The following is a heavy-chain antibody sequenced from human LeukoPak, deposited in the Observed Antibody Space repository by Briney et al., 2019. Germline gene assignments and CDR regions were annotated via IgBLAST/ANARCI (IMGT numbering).Heavy chain of an antibody. CDR1: GFTFSSNY. CDR2: ISSSSSYI. Sequence: GGSLRLSCAASGFTFSSNYMSWVRQAPGKGLEWVSSISSSSSYIYYADSVKGRFTISRDNAKNSLYLQMNSLRAEDTAVYYCARVRGYSYGGVDYWGQGTLVTVSS. J-gene: IGHJ4*02. D-gene: IGHD5-18*01. CDR3: ARVRGYSYGGVDY. V-gene: IGHV3-21*01.